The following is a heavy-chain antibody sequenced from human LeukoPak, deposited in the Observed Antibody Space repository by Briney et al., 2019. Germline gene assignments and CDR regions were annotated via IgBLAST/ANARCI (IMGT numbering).Heavy chain of an antibody. D-gene: IGHD3-3*01. CDR2: ISNDSVDK. V-gene: IGHV3-11*04. Sequence: PGGSLRLSRVGSGFMFSDYSTSRIRQAPGKGLEWVSYISNDSVDKYYVDSVGGRFTISRDNAKKSMYLQMSGLRVEDTAVYYCARRDWVSGAVRTFDIWGQGTMVTVSS. CDR3: ARRDWVSGAVRTFDI. J-gene: IGHJ3*02. CDR1: GFMFSDYS.